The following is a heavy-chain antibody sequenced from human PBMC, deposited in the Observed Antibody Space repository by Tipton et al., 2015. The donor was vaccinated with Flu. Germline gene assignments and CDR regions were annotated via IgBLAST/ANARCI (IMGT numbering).Heavy chain of an antibody. CDR2: INQDGSEK. CDR1: RFTFSTYW. J-gene: IGHJ5*02. CDR3: SRVGGDYRDTSGFIPWFDL. Sequence: SLRLSCAASRFTFSTYWMDWVRQAPGKGLEWVANINQDGSEKYYVDSVKGRFTISRDNAKNSLYLQLNSLRAEDTAVYYCSRVGGDYRDTSGFIPWFDLWGQGTLVTVSS. V-gene: IGHV3-7*01. D-gene: IGHD3-22*01.